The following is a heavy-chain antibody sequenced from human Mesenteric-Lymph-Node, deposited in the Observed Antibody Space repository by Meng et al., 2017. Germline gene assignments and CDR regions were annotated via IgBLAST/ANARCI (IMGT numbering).Heavy chain of an antibody. V-gene: IGHV3-33*01. Sequence: GESLKISCIASGLTFRNHGMHWVRQAPGKGLEWVAVIWYDGSNKYHSDSVKGRFTISRDNSKNTLYLQMNSLRAEDTAVYYCATEDHWSASLNSDFGMNVWGQGTTVTVSS. CDR2: IWYDGSNK. CDR3: ATEDHWSASLNSDFGMNV. J-gene: IGHJ6*02. CDR1: GLTFRNHG. D-gene: IGHD3-3*01.